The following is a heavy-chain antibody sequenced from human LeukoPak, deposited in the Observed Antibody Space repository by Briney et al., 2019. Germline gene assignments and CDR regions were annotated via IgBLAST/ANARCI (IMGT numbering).Heavy chain of an antibody. CDR1: GFTFSDYW. CDR3: ARGRIGGWTDY. J-gene: IGHJ4*02. CDR2: IKTDGRST. V-gene: IGHV3-74*01. D-gene: IGHD6-19*01. Sequence: PGGSLRFSCAASGFTFSDYWMPWVRKAPGKGLLWVSRIKTDGRSTNYADSVKGRFTISRDNAKNTLYLQMNSLRAEDTAVYYCARGRIGGWTDYWGQGTLVTVSS.